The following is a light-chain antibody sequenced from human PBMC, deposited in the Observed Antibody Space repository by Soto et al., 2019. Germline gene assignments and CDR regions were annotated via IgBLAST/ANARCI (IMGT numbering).Light chain of an antibody. CDR3: LQDYNYPWT. CDR2: AAS. V-gene: IGKV1-6*02. Sequence: AIQMTQFPSSLSASVGDRVTITCRASQGIGNDLAWYQQKPGTAPKLLIYAASSLQSGVPSRFSGSGSGTDFTLTISSLQPEDFATYYCLQDYNYPWTFGQGTKVEIK. CDR1: QGIGND. J-gene: IGKJ1*01.